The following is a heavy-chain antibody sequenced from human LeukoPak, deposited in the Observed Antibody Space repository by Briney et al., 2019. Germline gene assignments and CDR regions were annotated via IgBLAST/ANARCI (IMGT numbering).Heavy chain of an antibody. CDR2: ISSSSSTI. J-gene: IGHJ3*02. CDR3: ASGRGPADAFDI. V-gene: IGHV3-48*01. CDR1: GFTFSSYG. Sequence: PGGSLRLPCAASGFTFSSYGMNWVRQAPGKGLEWVSYISSSSSTIYYADSVKGRFTISRDNAKNSLYLQMNSLRAEDTAVYYCASGRGPADAFDIWGQGTMVTVSS. D-gene: IGHD2-15*01.